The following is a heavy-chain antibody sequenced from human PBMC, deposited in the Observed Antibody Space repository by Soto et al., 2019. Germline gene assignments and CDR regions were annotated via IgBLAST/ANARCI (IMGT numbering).Heavy chain of an antibody. D-gene: IGHD3-22*01. J-gene: IGHJ4*02. CDR2: MNPNSGNT. CDR1: GYTFTSYD. CDR3: ARLYDSSGYTYYFDY. Sequence: GESLKISCKASGYTFTSYDINWVRQATGQGLEWMGWMNPNSGNTGYAQKFQGRVTMTRNTSISTAYMELSSLRSEDTAVYYCARLYDSSGYTYYFDYWGQGTLVTVSS. V-gene: IGHV1-8*01.